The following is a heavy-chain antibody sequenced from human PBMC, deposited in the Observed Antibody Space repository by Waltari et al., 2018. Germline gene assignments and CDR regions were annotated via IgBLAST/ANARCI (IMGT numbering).Heavy chain of an antibody. CDR3: ATSYDSSGYYYAIDY. J-gene: IGHJ4*02. V-gene: IGHV3-48*04. D-gene: IGHD3-22*01. Sequence: EVQLVESGGGLVQPGGSLRLSCAASGFTFSSYSMNWVRQAPGKGLEWVSYISSSSSTIYYADSVKGRLPISRDNAKNSLYLQMTRLRAEDTAVYYCATSYDSSGYYYAIDYWGQGTLVTVSS. CDR2: ISSSSSTI. CDR1: GFTFSSYS.